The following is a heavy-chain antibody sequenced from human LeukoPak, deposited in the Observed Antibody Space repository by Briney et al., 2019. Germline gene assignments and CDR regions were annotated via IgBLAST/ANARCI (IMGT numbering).Heavy chain of an antibody. CDR1: GFTFSSYS. V-gene: IGHV3-74*01. J-gene: IGHJ5*01. CDR3: ARANPNDSWFHS. Sequence: PGGSLRLSCAASGFTFSSYSMNWVRQAPGKGLVWVSRINTDGSSTSYGDSVQGRFTISRDNAKNTLYLQMGSLTAEDTALYYCARANPNDSWFHSWGQGTLVTVSS. CDR2: INTDGSST.